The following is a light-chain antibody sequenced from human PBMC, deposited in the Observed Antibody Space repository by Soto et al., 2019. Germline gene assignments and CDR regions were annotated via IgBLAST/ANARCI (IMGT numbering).Light chain of an antibody. J-gene: IGKJ4*01. CDR2: GAT. CDR3: QQRSNWPLT. V-gene: IGKV3-11*01. Sequence: ERVITQSPATLSMSPGERATLSCRASQSVSSNLAWYQQKPGQAPRLLIHGATTRATGIPDRFSGSGSGTDFTLTISSLEPEDFAVYYCQQRSNWPLTFGGGTKVDIK. CDR1: QSVSSN.